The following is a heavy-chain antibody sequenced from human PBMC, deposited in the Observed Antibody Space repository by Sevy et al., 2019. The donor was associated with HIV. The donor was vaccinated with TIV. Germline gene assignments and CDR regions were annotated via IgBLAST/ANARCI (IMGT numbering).Heavy chain of an antibody. V-gene: IGHV3-48*01. CDR1: GFTFSSYS. Sequence: GGSLRLSCAASGFTFSSYSMNWVRQAPGKGLEWVSYISSSSSTIYYADSVKGRFTISRDNAKNSPYLQMKSLRAEDTAVYYCARVLGYSGYENFDYWGQGTLVTVSS. J-gene: IGHJ4*02. CDR2: ISSSSSTI. CDR3: ARVLGYSGYENFDY. D-gene: IGHD5-12*01.